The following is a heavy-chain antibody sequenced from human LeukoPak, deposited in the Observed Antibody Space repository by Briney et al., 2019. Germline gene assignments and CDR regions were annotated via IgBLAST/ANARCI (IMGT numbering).Heavy chain of an antibody. Sequence: GGSLRLSCAASGFTFSSYWMSWVRQAPGKGLEWVANIKQDGSEKYYVDSVKGRFTISRDNAKNSLYLQMNSLRAEDTAVYYCARRGTIAVPVFWFDPWGQGTLVIVSS. V-gene: IGHV3-7*01. J-gene: IGHJ5*02. CDR3: ARRGTIAVPVFWFDP. D-gene: IGHD6-19*01. CDR2: IKQDGSEK. CDR1: GFTFSSYW.